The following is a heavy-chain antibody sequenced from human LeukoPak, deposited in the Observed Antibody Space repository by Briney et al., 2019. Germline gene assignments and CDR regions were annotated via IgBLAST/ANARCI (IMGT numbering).Heavy chain of an antibody. CDR1: GYTFTSYG. CDR3: ARVGYDYVWGSYRPPSYFDY. CDR2: ISAYNGNT. J-gene: IGHJ4*02. Sequence: GSVKVSCKASGYTFTSYGISWVRQAPGQGLELMGWISAYNGNTNYAQKLQGRVTMTTDTSTSTAYMELRSLRSDDTAVYYCARVGYDYVWGSYRPPSYFDYWGQGTLVTVSS. V-gene: IGHV1-18*01. D-gene: IGHD3-16*02.